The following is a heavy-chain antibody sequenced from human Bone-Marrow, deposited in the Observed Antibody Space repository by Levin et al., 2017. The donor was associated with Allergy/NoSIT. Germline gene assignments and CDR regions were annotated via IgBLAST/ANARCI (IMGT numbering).Heavy chain of an antibody. CDR3: AKEWQYCGRSSCPLHHDVLDM. V-gene: IGHV3-30*18. Sequence: TGGSLRLSCATSGFTFSDTGMHWVRQAPGKGLEWLGMISYDGSNQFYAESVEGRFTVSRDNSKNTMYLEMKDLRPEDTAVYHCAKEWQYCGRSSCPLHHDVLDMWGQGTMVTVSS. D-gene: IGHD2-21*01. J-gene: IGHJ3*02. CDR1: GFTFSDTG. CDR2: ISYDGSNQ.